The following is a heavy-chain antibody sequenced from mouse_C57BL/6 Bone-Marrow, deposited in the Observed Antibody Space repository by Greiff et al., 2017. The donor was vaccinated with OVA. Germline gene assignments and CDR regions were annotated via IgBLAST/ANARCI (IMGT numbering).Heavy chain of an antibody. CDR1: GYAFTNYL. CDR3: AGEGLRGYFDV. Sequence: QVQLQQPGAELVRPGASVKLSCKASGYAFTNYLMEWVKQRPGQGLEWIGEINPGGGGTNYNAKFKGKATLTADNSSSTAQLWISSLTAEASAVYFCAGEGLRGYFDVWGTGTTVTVSS. V-gene: IGHV1-54*01. D-gene: IGHD2-4*01. J-gene: IGHJ1*03. CDR2: INPGGGGT.